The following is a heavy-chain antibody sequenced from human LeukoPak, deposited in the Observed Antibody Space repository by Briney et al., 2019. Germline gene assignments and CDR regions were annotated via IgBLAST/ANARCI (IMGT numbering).Heavy chain of an antibody. CDR3: ARESSTSFKKDAFDI. V-gene: IGHV1-69*04. Sequence: SVKVPCKASGGTFSSYTISWVRQAPGQGLEWMGRIIPILGIANYAQKFQGRVTITADKSTSTAYMELGSLRSEDTAVYYCARESSTSFKKDAFDIWGQGTMVTVSS. J-gene: IGHJ3*02. CDR2: IIPILGIA. CDR1: GGTFSSYT. D-gene: IGHD2-2*01.